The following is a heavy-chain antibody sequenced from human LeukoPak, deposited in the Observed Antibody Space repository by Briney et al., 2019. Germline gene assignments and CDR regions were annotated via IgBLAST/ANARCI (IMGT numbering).Heavy chain of an antibody. J-gene: IGHJ6*02. CDR3: ARDPFPYYYDSSGPYGMDV. V-gene: IGHV6-1*01. CDR1: GDSVSSNSAA. CDR2: TYYRSKWYN. Sequence: SQTLSPTCAISGDSVSSNSAAWNWIRQSPSRGLEWLGRTYYRSKWYNDYAVSVKSRITINPDTSKNQFSLQLNSVTPEDTAVYYCARDPFPYYYDSSGPYGMDVWGQGTTVTVSS. D-gene: IGHD3-22*01.